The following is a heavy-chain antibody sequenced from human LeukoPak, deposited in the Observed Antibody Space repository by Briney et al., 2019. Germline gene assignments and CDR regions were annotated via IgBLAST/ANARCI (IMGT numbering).Heavy chain of an antibody. CDR2: IWYDGSNK. D-gene: IGHD5-24*01. V-gene: IGHV3-33*08. J-gene: IGHJ4*02. CDR1: GFTFSSYG. Sequence: PGGSLRLSCAASGFTFSSYGMHWVRQAPGKGRVWVAVIWYDGSNKYYADSVKGRFTISRDNSKNTLYLQMNSLRAEDTAVYYCAREVEMATPYFDYWGQGTLVTVSS. CDR3: AREVEMATPYFDY.